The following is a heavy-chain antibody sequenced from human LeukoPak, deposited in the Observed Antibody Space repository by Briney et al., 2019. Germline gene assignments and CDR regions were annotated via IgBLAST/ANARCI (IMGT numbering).Heavy chain of an antibody. V-gene: IGHV3-23*01. CDR2: ISGSGGST. D-gene: IGHD3-10*01. J-gene: IGHJ4*02. CDR3: AKDASYGSGFYYFDY. CDR1: GFTFSSYA. Sequence: GGSLRLSCAASGFTFSSYAMSWVRQAPGKGLEWVSAISGSGGSTYYADSVKGRFTISRDNSKNTLYPQMNSLRAEDTAVYYCAKDASYGSGFYYFDYWGQGTLVTVSS.